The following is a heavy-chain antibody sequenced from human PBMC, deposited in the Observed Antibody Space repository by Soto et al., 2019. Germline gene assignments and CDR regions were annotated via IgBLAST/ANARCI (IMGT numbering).Heavy chain of an antibody. CDR1: GYTFSTYG. V-gene: IGHV1-18*04. CDR2: ISTFNGET. Sequence: ASVKVSCKASGYTFSTYGISWVRQAPGQGLEWMGWISTFNGETRYAQKFQPRVTVTTDTSTTTGYMELRSLRSDDTAVYYCARDVGYCSSSTCLIDYWGQGTLVTVSS. CDR3: ARDVGYCSSSTCLIDY. D-gene: IGHD2-2*01. J-gene: IGHJ4*02.